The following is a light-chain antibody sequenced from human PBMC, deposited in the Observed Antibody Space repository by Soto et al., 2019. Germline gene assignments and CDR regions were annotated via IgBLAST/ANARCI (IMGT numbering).Light chain of an antibody. CDR1: SSNIGAAYE. V-gene: IGLV1-40*01. CDR3: QSYDSSLSGWV. CDR2: GNS. J-gene: IGLJ3*02. Sequence: QSVLTQPTSVSGAPGQRVTISCTGSSSNIGAAYEVHWYQHLPRTAPKLLIYGNSNRPSGVPDRFSGSKSGTSASLAITGLQAEDEADYYCQSYDSSLSGWVFGGGTKLTVL.